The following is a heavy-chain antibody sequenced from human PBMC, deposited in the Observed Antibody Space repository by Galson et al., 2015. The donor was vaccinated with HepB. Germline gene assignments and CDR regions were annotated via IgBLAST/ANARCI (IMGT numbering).Heavy chain of an antibody. CDR3: ARDSAWEVRTIFGVVTSGYYFDY. J-gene: IGHJ4*02. D-gene: IGHD3-3*01. V-gene: IGHV1-18*01. CDR1: GYTFTSYG. Sequence: SVKVSCKASGYTFTSYGISWVRQAPGQGLEWMGWISAYNGNTNYAQKLQGRVTMTTDTSTSTAYMELRNLRSDDTAVYYCARDSAWEVRTIFGVVTSGYYFDYWGQGTLVTVSS. CDR2: ISAYNGNT.